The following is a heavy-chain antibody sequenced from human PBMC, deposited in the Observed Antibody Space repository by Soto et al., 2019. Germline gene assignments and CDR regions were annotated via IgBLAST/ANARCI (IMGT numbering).Heavy chain of an antibody. D-gene: IGHD6-13*01. Sequence: QVQLVQSGAEVKKPGASVKVSCKASGYTFTDYYMHWVRQAPGQVLEWMGWINPNSGDTNYAQKFQGWVTMTSDTSISTAYMELSRLKSDDTAVYYCARGRGYEHWGQGTLVTVSS. CDR3: ARGRGYEH. V-gene: IGHV1-2*04. CDR1: GYTFTDYY. CDR2: INPNSGDT. J-gene: IGHJ4*02.